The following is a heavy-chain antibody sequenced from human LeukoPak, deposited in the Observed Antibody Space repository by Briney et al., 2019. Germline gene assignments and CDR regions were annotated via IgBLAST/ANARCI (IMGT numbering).Heavy chain of an antibody. CDR3: ARAQLLRSWFDP. J-gene: IGHJ5*02. CDR2: INPNSGGT. CDR1: GYTFTCYY. V-gene: IGHV1-2*02. D-gene: IGHD2-2*01. Sequence: ASVKVSCKASGYTFTCYYMHWVRQAPGQGLEWMGWINPNSGGTNYAQKFQGRVTMTRDTSISTAYMELSRLRSDDTAVYYCARAQLLRSWFDPWGQGTLVTVSS.